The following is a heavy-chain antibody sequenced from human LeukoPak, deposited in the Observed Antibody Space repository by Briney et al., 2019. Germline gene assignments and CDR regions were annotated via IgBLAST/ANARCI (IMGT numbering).Heavy chain of an antibody. CDR3: AKDPRGYCSSTSCPNWFDF. D-gene: IGHD2-2*01. V-gene: IGHV3-23*01. J-gene: IGHJ5*01. CDR1: GFTFNNYA. Sequence: GGSLRLSCAASGFTFNNYAMSWVRQAPGKGLEWVSSISDSGGSTYYADSVKGRFTFSRDNSKNTLYLQMNSLRAEDAAVYYCAKDPRGYCSSTSCPNWFDFWGQGSLVTVSS. CDR2: ISDSGGST.